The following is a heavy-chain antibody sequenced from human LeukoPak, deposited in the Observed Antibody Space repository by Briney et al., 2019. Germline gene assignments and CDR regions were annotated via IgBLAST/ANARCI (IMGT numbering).Heavy chain of an antibody. CDR3: ARVGRGSGSYYNY. CDR1: RFTFDDYA. V-gene: IGHV3-9*01. D-gene: IGHD3-10*01. J-gene: IGHJ4*02. CDR2: ICWNSGSI. Sequence: PGRSLRLSCAASRFTFDDYAMHWVRQAPGKGLERVSGICWNSGSIGYADSVKGRFTISRDNAKTFLFLKMNSLGAEDTPVYYCARVGRGSGSYYNYWGQGTLVTVSS.